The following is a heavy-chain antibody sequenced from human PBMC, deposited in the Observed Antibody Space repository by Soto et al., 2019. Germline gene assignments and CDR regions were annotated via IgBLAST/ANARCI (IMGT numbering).Heavy chain of an antibody. CDR2: IYYSGST. CDR1: GGSISSYY. CDR3: ARHRGPYWDSSSWLILPGGYYYMDV. J-gene: IGHJ6*03. D-gene: IGHD6-13*01. Sequence: SETLSLTCTVSGGSISSYYWSWIRQPPGKGLEWIGYIYYSGSTNYNPSLKSRVTISVDTSKNQFSLKLSSVTAADTAVYYCARHRGPYWDSSSWLILPGGYYYMDVWGKGTTVTASS. V-gene: IGHV4-59*08.